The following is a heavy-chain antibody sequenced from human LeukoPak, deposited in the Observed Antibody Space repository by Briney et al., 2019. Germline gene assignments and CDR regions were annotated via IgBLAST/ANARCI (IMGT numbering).Heavy chain of an antibody. CDR2: ISYDGSNK. Sequence: GRSLRLSCAASGFTFSSYGMHWVRQAPGKGLEWVAVISYDGSNKYYADSVKGRFTISRDNSKNTLYLQMNSLRAEDTAVYYCAKAVVGMATIGLFDYWGQGTLVTVSS. J-gene: IGHJ4*02. D-gene: IGHD5-24*01. CDR1: GFTFSSYG. CDR3: AKAVVGMATIGLFDY. V-gene: IGHV3-30*18.